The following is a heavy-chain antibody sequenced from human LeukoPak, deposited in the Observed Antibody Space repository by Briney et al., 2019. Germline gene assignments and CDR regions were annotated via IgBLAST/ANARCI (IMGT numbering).Heavy chain of an antibody. CDR2: VSKDGNTK. CDR3: ARGIQPPKYYGSGSDTFDI. D-gene: IGHD3-10*01. CDR1: GFTFSTYA. J-gene: IGHJ3*02. V-gene: IGHV3-30*04. Sequence: GTSLRLSCVASGFTFSTYAIHWVRQAPGKGLEWVAVVSKDGNTKHYADSVKGRFTISRDNSKNTVYLQMNSLRTEDTSVYYCARGIQPPKYYGSGSDTFDIWGQGTMVTVSS.